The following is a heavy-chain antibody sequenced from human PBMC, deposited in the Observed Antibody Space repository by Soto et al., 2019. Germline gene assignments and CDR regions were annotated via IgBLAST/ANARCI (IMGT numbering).Heavy chain of an antibody. CDR2: ISGSGGST. CDR1: GFTFSSYA. D-gene: IGHD6-13*01. Sequence: GGSLRLSCAASGFTFSSYAMSWVRQAPGKGLEWVSAISGSGGSTYYADSVKGRFTISSDNSKNTLYLQMNSLRAEDTAVYYCAKDREAAGTEDYYYYGMDVWGQGTTVTVSS. CDR3: AKDREAAGTEDYYYYGMDV. V-gene: IGHV3-23*01. J-gene: IGHJ6*02.